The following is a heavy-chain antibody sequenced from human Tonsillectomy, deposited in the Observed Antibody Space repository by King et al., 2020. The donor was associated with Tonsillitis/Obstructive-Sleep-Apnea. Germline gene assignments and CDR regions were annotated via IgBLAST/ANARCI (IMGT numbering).Heavy chain of an antibody. Sequence: QLQESGPGLVKPSETLSLTCTVSGGSISSSSYYWGWIRQPPGKGLEWIGSIYYSGSTYYNPSLKSRVTISVDTSKNQFSLKLSSVTAADTAVYYCARRRLGTWYFDLWGRGTLVTVSS. CDR2: IYYSGST. D-gene: IGHD3-10*01. CDR1: GGSISSSSYY. J-gene: IGHJ2*01. CDR3: ARRRLGTWYFDL. V-gene: IGHV4-39*01.